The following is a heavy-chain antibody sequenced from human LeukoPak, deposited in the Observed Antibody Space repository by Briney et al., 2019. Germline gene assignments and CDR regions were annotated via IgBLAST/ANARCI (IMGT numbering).Heavy chain of an antibody. D-gene: IGHD1-26*01. V-gene: IGHV4-59*01. CDR2: IYYSGST. J-gene: IGHJ3*02. Sequence: SETLSLTCTVSGGSISSYYWSWIRQPPGKGLEWIGYIYYSGSTNYNPSLKSRVTISVDTSKNQFSLKLSSVTAADTAVYYCARDRGILGAFDIWGQGTMVTVSS. CDR3: ARDRGILGAFDI. CDR1: GGSISSYY.